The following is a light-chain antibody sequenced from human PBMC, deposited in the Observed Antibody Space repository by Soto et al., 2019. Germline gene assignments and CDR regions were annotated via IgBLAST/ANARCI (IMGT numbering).Light chain of an antibody. CDR3: QQYNDWPLT. J-gene: IGKJ4*01. CDR1: QSVSDN. CDR2: GAS. V-gene: IGKV3D-15*01. Sequence: EIVLTQSPATLYVSPGERVTLSCRASQSVSDNLAWYQQKPGQAPRLLIYGASIRATDIPARFSGSGSGTEFSLTSSSLQSEDCAVYYCQQYNDWPLTFGGGTKVEIK.